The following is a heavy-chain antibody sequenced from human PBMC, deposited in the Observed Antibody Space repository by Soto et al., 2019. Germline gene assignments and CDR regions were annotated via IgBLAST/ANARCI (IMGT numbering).Heavy chain of an antibody. CDR2: IYSNGDT. CDR1: SDSMNSGGYY. J-gene: IGHJ6*02. V-gene: IGHV4-31*03. CDR3: ARRGGSSSGYYYYAMDV. D-gene: IGHD6-6*01. Sequence: LSLTCSVSSDSMNSGGYYWSCIRQHPGKGLEWIGYIYSNGDTYYNPSLKSRVTISVDTSKNQFSLNLTSVTAADTAVYYCARRGGSSSGYYYYAMDVWGQGTTVTVYS.